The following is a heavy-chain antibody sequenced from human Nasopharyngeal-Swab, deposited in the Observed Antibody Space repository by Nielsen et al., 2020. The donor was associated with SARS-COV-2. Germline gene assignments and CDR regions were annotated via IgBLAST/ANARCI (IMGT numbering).Heavy chain of an antibody. V-gene: IGHV4-4*02. D-gene: IGHD6-13*01. CDR3: ANVRVASAGTFGF. J-gene: IGHJ4*02. Sequence: WIRQPPGKGPEWIGEIHRGGTTNYNPSLESRVTISLDKSKNQFSLRLNSVTAADTAVYYCANVRVASAGTFGFWGLGTLVTVSS. CDR2: IHRGGTT.